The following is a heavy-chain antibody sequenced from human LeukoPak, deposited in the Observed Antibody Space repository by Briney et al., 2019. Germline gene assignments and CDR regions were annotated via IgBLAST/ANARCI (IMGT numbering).Heavy chain of an antibody. CDR2: MNPNSGNT. Sequence: ASVKVSCKASGYTFTSYDINWVRQATGQGLEWMGWMNPNSGNTGYAQKFQGRVTMTRNTSISTAYMELSSLRSEDTAVYYCARGTPPYCSGGSCHRFSIPYYYYGMDVWGQGTTVTVSS. CDR1: GYTFTSYD. J-gene: IGHJ6*02. D-gene: IGHD2-15*01. V-gene: IGHV1-8*01. CDR3: ARGTPPYCSGGSCHRFSIPYYYYGMDV.